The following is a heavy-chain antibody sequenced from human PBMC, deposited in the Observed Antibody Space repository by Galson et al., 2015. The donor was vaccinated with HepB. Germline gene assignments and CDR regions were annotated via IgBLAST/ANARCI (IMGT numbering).Heavy chain of an antibody. V-gene: IGHV1-24*01. CDR2: FDPEDGEA. D-gene: IGHD4-23*01. CDR3: ATDPSGGLEPFDN. J-gene: IGHJ4*02. Sequence: SVKVSCKVSGYTLTELSMRWVRQAPGKGLEWMGGFDPEDGEAIYAQKFQGRVTMTEDTSTDTAYMELSSLRSEDTAVYYCATDPSGGLEPFDNWGQGTLVTVSS. CDR1: GYTLTELS.